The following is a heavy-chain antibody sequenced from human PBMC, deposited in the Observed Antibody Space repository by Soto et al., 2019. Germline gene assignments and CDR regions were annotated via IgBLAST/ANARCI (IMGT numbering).Heavy chain of an antibody. Sequence: GGSLRLSCAASGFTFSSYAMSWVRQAPGKGLEWVSAISGSGGSTYYADSVKGRFTISRDNSKNTLYLQMNSLRAEDTAVYYCAKAPITMVRGSPGYFDYWGQGTLVTVSS. J-gene: IGHJ4*02. CDR3: AKAPITMVRGSPGYFDY. CDR2: ISGSGGST. CDR1: GFTFSSYA. V-gene: IGHV3-23*01. D-gene: IGHD3-10*01.